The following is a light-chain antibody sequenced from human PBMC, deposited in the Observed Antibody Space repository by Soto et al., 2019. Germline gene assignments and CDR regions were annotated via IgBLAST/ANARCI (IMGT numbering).Light chain of an antibody. CDR3: GTWDYSLTTVV. J-gene: IGLJ2*01. CDR1: HTNIGNNF. V-gene: IGLV1-51*01. CDR2: DNN. Sequence: QSVLTQPPSVSAAPGQTVTISCSGSHTNIGNNFVSWYQHLPGTAPKLLIFDNNKRPSGIPDRFSGSKGGTSATLDITGLQPGDEADYFCGTWDYSLTTVVFGGGTKLTVL.